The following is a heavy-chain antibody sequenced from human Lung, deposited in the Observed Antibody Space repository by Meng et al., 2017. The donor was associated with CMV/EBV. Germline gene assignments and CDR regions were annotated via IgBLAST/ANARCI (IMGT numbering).Heavy chain of an antibody. J-gene: IGHJ4*02. CDR1: GGTFSSYA. CDR2: IIPILGIA. D-gene: IGHD2-2*01. V-gene: IGHV1-69*10. CDR3: ASEYQLLLDY. Sequence: SVXVSCKASGGTFSSYAISWVRQAPGQGLEWMGGIIPILGIANYAQKFQGRVTITADKSTSTAYMELSSLRSEDTAVYYCASEYQLLLDYWRQGTLVTVSS.